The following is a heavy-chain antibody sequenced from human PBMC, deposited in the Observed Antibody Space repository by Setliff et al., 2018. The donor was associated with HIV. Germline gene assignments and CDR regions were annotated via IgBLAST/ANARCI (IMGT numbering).Heavy chain of an antibody. CDR2: FYPGTGGT. J-gene: IGHJ4*02. CDR3: ARAAPGGGNDYFGY. Sequence: ASVKVSCKTSGYTFNDFVIHWVRQAPGQRPEYMGWFYPGTGGTGYSPRFQGRLTFSRDTSATTAHVEVNSLTSEDTAVYYCARAAPGGGNDYFGYWGQGARVTVS. V-gene: IGHV1-3*01. CDR1: GYTFNDFV. D-gene: IGHD3-16*01.